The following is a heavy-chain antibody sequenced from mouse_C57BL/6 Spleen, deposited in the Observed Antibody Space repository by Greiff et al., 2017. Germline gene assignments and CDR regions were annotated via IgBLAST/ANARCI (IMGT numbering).Heavy chain of an antibody. CDR1: GFNIKDYY. Sequence: EVKLQQSGAELVRPGASVKLSCTASGFNIKDYYMHWVKQRPEQGLEWIGRIDPEDGDTEYAPKFQGKATMTADTSSNTAYLQLSSLTSEDTAVYYCTTLYDGYRSPYFDYWGQGTTLTVSS. CDR3: TTLYDGYRSPYFDY. CDR2: IDPEDGDT. J-gene: IGHJ2*01. V-gene: IGHV14-1*01. D-gene: IGHD2-3*01.